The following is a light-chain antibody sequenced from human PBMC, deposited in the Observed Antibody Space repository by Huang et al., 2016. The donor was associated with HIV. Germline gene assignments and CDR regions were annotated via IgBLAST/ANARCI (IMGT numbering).Light chain of an antibody. Sequence: EIVLTQSPGTLSLSPGERATLSCRASQSVSSSYLAWYQQNPGQAPRLLIYGASSKATGIPDRCSGSGSGTDFTLTISRLEPEDFAVYYCQQYGSSPTFGQGTKVEIK. V-gene: IGKV3-20*01. CDR3: QQYGSSPT. CDR1: QSVSSSY. J-gene: IGKJ1*01. CDR2: GAS.